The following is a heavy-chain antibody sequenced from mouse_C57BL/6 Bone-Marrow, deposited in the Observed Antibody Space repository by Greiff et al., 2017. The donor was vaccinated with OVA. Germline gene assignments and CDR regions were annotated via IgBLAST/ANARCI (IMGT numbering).Heavy chain of an antibody. D-gene: IGHD1-1*02. CDR2: INPNNGGT. V-gene: IGHV1-26*01. Sequence: VQLQQSGPELVKPGASVKISCKASGYTFTDYYMNWVKQSHGKSLEWIGDINPNNGGTSYNQKFKGKATLTVDKSSSTAYMELRSLTSEDSAVYYCERRGNIYGPYCDYWGQGTTLTVSS. CDR1: GYTFTDYY. CDR3: ERRGNIYGPYCDY. J-gene: IGHJ2*01.